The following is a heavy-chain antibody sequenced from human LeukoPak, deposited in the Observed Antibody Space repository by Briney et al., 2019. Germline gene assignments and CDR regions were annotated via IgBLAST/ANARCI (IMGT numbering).Heavy chain of an antibody. V-gene: IGHV4-39*07. D-gene: IGHD1-7*01. Sequence: SETLSLTCSVSGGSISSSSSYWGWIRQPPGKGLEWIGSIYYSGSSFDNPALKSRVTISVDTSKNQFSLKLSSVTAADTAVYYCARPFRKLELRGYLDYWGQGTLVTVSS. CDR1: GGSISSSSSY. CDR3: ARPFRKLELRGYLDY. J-gene: IGHJ4*02. CDR2: IYYSGSS.